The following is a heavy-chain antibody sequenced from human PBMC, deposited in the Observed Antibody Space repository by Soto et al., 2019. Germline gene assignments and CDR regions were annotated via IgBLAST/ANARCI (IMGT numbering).Heavy chain of an antibody. Sequence: PSETLSLTCTVSGGSISSGGYYWSWIRQHPGKGLEWSGYIYYSGSTYYNPSLKSRVTISVDTSKNQFSLKLSSVTAADTAVYYCARAGGSITIFGVVNRWFDPWAREPWSRLL. D-gene: IGHD3-3*01. CDR1: GGSISSGGYY. CDR3: ARAGGSITIFGVVNRWFDP. V-gene: IGHV4-31*03. CDR2: IYYSGST. J-gene: IGHJ5*02.